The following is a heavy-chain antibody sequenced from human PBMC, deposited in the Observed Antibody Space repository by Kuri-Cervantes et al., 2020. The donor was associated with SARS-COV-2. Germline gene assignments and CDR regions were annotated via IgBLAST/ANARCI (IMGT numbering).Heavy chain of an antibody. CDR1: GFTFSSYS. V-gene: IGHV3-21*01. CDR2: ISSSSSYI. CDR3: ARDRKETYDFWSGYYNPPWFDP. J-gene: IGHJ5*02. D-gene: IGHD3-3*01. Sequence: ETLSLTCAASGFTFSSYSMNWVRQAPGKGLEWVSSISSSSSYIYYADSVKGRFTISRDNAKNPLYLQMNSLRAEDTAVYYCARDRKETYDFWSGYYNPPWFDPWGQGTLVTVSS.